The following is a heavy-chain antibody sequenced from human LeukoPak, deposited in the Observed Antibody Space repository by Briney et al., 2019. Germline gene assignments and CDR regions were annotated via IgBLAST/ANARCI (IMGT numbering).Heavy chain of an antibody. D-gene: IGHD6-19*01. J-gene: IGHJ4*02. CDR1: GYTFIDYY. V-gene: IGHV1-2*02. Sequence: ASVKVSCKASGYTFIDYYMHWMRQAPGQGPEWMGWMNPNSGGTNYAQKFQGRVTVTRDTSITTAYMELSSLRSDDTAVYYCAPRRVAADKGFDYWGQGTLVTVSS. CDR2: MNPNSGGT. CDR3: APRRVAADKGFDY.